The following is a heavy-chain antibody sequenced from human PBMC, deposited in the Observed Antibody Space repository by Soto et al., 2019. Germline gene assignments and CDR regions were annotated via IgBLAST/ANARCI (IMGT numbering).Heavy chain of an antibody. CDR2: IYYSGST. CDR1: GGSISSYY. V-gene: IGHV4-59*08. D-gene: IGHD1-26*01. Sequence: PSETLSLTCTVFGGSISSYYWSWIQQPPGKGLEWIGYIYYSGSTNYNPPLKSRVTISVDTSKNQFSLKLSSVTAADAAVYYCARRPIVGATVKHAFDIWGQGTMVTVSS. J-gene: IGHJ3*02. CDR3: ARRPIVGATVKHAFDI.